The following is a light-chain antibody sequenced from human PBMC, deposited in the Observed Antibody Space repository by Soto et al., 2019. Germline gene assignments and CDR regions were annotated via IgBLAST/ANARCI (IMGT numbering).Light chain of an antibody. CDR3: SSYTDSSNYV. CDR2: QVT. CDR1: NSDVGNYNL. V-gene: IGLV2-14*02. Sequence: QSVLTQPASVSGSPGQSITISCTGTNSDVGNYNLVSWYRQHPGKAPKLMIYQVTNRPSGVSNRFSGSRSGNTASLTISGLQAEDEADYYCSSYTDSSNYVFGTGTKVTVL. J-gene: IGLJ1*01.